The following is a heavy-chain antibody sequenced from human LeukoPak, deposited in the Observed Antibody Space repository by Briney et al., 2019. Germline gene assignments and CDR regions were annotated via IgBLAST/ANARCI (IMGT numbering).Heavy chain of an antibody. CDR3: ARDSEYFYDSSQYFQH. CDR1: GYTFTSYY. CDR2: INPSGGST. D-gene: IGHD3-22*01. Sequence: GAAVTVSCKASGYTFTSYYMHWVRQAPGQGLEWMGIINPSGGSTSYAQKFQGRVTMTRDTSTSTVYMELSSLRSEDTAVYYCARDSEYFYDSSQYFQHWGQGTLVTVSS. V-gene: IGHV1-46*01. J-gene: IGHJ1*01.